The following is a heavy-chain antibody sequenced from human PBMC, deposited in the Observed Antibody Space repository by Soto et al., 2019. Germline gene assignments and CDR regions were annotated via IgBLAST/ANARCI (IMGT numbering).Heavy chain of an antibody. J-gene: IGHJ4*02. CDR1: GGSISSSTYY. V-gene: IGHV4-39*01. Sequence: SETLSLTCTVSGGSISSSTYYWGWIRQPPGKGLEWIGNIYYTGSTYYNPSLKSRVTMSVDTSKNQFSLKLSSVTAADTAVYYCVRRIAATGQTFDYRGQGTLVTVSS. D-gene: IGHD6-13*01. CDR3: VRRIAATGQTFDY. CDR2: IYYTGST.